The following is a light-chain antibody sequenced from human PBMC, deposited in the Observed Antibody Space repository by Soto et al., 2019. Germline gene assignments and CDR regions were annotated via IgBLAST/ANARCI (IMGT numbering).Light chain of an antibody. CDR3: QQYGFGGT. Sequence: ETVMTQSPATLSVSPGERAILSCRASQSVSTNLAWYQQKPGQAPRLLIFGASTRATGIPARFSGSGSGTEFTLTITSLQSEDFAVYYCQQYGFGGTFGPGTKVDIK. CDR1: QSVSTN. V-gene: IGKV3-15*01. CDR2: GAS. J-gene: IGKJ3*01.